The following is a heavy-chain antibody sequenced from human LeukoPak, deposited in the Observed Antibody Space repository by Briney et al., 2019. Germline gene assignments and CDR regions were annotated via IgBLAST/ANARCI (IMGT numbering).Heavy chain of an antibody. CDR3: ARGVLPYDFWSGYYRSGYYYGMDV. Sequence: PSQTLSLTCTVSGGSISSGGYYWSWIRQHPGKGLEWIGYIYYSGSTYYNPSLKSRVTISVDTSKNQFSLKLSSVTAADTAVYYCARGVLPYDFWSGYYRSGYYYGMDVWGQGTTVTVSS. CDR2: IYYSGST. V-gene: IGHV4-31*03. D-gene: IGHD3-3*01. J-gene: IGHJ6*02. CDR1: GGSISSGGYY.